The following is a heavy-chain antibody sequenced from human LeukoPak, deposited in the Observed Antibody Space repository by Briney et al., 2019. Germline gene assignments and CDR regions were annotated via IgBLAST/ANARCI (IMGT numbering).Heavy chain of an antibody. CDR2: IYYSGTT. D-gene: IGHD3-22*01. Sequence: PSHTLSLTCTVSGCSISSGGYYWIWLRQHPGNGLEWIGNIYYSGTTYYNPSLKSRVTISVDTSKNQFSLKLSSVTAAGTDVYYCARGADYYDSSGYYGLDYFDYWGQGTLVTVSS. CDR1: GCSISSGGYY. J-gene: IGHJ4*02. CDR3: ARGADYYDSSGYYGLDYFDY. V-gene: IGHV4-31*03.